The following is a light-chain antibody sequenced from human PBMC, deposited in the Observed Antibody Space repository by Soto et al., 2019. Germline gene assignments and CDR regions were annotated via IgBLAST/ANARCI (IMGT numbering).Light chain of an antibody. CDR1: SSNIGAGYD. Sequence: QSVLTQPPSVSGAPGQRVTISCTGSSSNIGAGYDVHWYQQLPGTAPKLLLYGNSNRPSGVPDRFSGSKSGTSASLVITGLQAEDEADYYCQSYDSSLSGFYVFGTGTKLTVL. V-gene: IGLV1-40*01. J-gene: IGLJ1*01. CDR3: QSYDSSLSGFYV. CDR2: GNS.